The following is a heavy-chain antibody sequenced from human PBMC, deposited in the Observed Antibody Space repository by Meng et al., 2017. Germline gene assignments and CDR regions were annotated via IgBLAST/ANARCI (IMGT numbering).Heavy chain of an antibody. CDR2: IDPKSGDT. D-gene: IGHD6-13*01. CDR3: ARAKQHQTPNNFDY. Sequence: QVVRVRSGEEGKNPGASGKVSCKPSGYNFPDYWLHWVRRAAGQGLEWMGRIDPKSGDTHYAQRFQGRVTMTGDTSISTAYMELSSLRSEDTAVYYCARAKQHQTPNNFDYWGQGTLVTVSS. CDR1: GYNFPDYW. J-gene: IGHJ4*02. V-gene: IGHV1-2*06.